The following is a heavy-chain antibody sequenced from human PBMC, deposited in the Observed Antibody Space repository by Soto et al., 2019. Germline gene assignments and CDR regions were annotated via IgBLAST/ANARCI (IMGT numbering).Heavy chain of an antibody. CDR1: GGSINYSPYF. J-gene: IGHJ4*02. CDR2: IYNSGTT. D-gene: IGHD2-21*01. V-gene: IGHV4-30-4*01. Sequence: QVQLQESGPGLVKPSQTLSLTCTVSGGSINYSPYFWSWIRQTPGKGLEWIGHIYNSGTTYTNPSLNCRATISGDTSPTQLSLNLKSVTAADTAVYYCARGPSVDKVDYWGQGTLVTVSS. CDR3: ARGPSVDKVDY.